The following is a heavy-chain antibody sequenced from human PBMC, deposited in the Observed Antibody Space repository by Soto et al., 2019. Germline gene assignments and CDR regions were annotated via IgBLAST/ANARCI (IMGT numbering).Heavy chain of an antibody. Sequence: ASVKVSCKASGYTFTSYDINWVRQATGQGLEWMGWMNPNSGNTGYAQKFQGRVTMTRNTSISTAYMELSSLRSEDTAVYYCASSRGSYYDAFDIWGQGTMVTVSS. V-gene: IGHV1-8*01. CDR3: ASSRGSYYDAFDI. D-gene: IGHD1-26*01. CDR1: GYTFTSYD. J-gene: IGHJ3*02. CDR2: MNPNSGNT.